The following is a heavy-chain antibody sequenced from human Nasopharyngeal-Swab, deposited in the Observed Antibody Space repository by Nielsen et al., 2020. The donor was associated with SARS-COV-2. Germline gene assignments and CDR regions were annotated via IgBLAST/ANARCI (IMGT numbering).Heavy chain of an antibody. CDR2: LYSGVNT. CDR3: AKEWAMFTMVRGATEDY. Sequence: GESLKISCAASGFTVSPIYINWVRQAPGKGLEWVSILYSGVNTFCADSVKGRFTISRDNSKNTLYLQMNSLRAEDTAVYYCAKEWAMFTMVRGATEDYWGQGTLVTVSS. D-gene: IGHD3-10*01. CDR1: GFTVSPIY. J-gene: IGHJ4*02. V-gene: IGHV3-53*01.